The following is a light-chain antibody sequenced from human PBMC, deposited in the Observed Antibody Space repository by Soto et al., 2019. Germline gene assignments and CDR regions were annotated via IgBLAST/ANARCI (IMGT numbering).Light chain of an antibody. J-gene: IGLJ1*01. V-gene: IGLV2-11*01. CDR1: SSDVGGYNY. Sequence: QSALTQPRSVSGSPGQSVTISCTGTSSDVGGYNYVSWYQQHPGKAPKLMIYDVSKRPSGVPDRFSGSKSGNTASLTISGVQAEDEADYYCCSSAGSYTPCVFGTGTKVTVL. CDR3: CSSAGSYTPCV. CDR2: DVS.